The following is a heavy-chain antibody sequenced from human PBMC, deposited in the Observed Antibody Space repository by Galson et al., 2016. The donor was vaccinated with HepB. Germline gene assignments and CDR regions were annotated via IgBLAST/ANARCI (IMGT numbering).Heavy chain of an antibody. CDR3: ARTWRMDGDYLYTGV. CDR1: GYMFRTYG. J-gene: IGHJ6*03. V-gene: IGHV1-18*04. CDR2: IAGSNDYT. Sequence: SVKVSCKASGYMFRTYGITWVRQAPGHGLEYMGWIAGSNDYTNYIERLPGKVTITIDTSTSTAYMALRSLRSDDTAVYYCARTWRMDGDYLYTGVWGRGTT. D-gene: IGHD2-8*01.